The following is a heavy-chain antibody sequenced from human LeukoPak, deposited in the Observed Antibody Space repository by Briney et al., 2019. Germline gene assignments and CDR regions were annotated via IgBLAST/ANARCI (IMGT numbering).Heavy chain of an antibody. CDR1: GGSISSGGYY. D-gene: IGHD4-23*01. CDR3: ARAPAIDYGSNLWFDY. Sequence: NPSETLSLTCTVSGGSISSGGYYWRWIRQHPGKGLEWIGYIYYSGSTYYNPSLKSRVTISVDTSKNQFSLKLSSVTAADTAVYYCARAPAIDYGSNLWFDYWGQGTPVTVSS. CDR2: IYYSGST. J-gene: IGHJ4*02. V-gene: IGHV4-31*03.